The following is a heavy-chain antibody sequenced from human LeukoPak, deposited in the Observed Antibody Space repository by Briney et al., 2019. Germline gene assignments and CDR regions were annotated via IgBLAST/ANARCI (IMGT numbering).Heavy chain of an antibody. D-gene: IGHD2-2*01. J-gene: IGHJ4*02. V-gene: IGHV1-8*01. CDR1: GNTFTSYD. CDR2: MNPNSGNT. CDR3: ARVRICSSSSCYGHFDY. Sequence: ASVKVSCKASGNTFTSYDINWVRQATGQGLEWMGWMNPNSGNTGYAQKFQGRVTMTRNTSRSTAYMELSSLRSEDTAVYYCARVRICSSSSCYGHFDYWGQGTLVTVSS.